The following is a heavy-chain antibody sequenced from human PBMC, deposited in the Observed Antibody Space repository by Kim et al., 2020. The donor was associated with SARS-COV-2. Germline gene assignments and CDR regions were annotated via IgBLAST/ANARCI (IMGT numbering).Heavy chain of an antibody. D-gene: IGHD3-9*01. CDR2: IYSSGST. CDR3: VRHFKYFDWSPRGYFDY. V-gene: IGHV4-39*01. Sequence: SETLSLTCTASGDSISSSNYCWGWIRQPPGKGLEGIGSIYSSGSTFYNPSLKSRFIISVDTSRNEFSLKLSYVTAADTAVYYCVRHFKYFDWSPRGYFDYWAQRTLVTVSS. CDR1: GDSISSSNYC. J-gene: IGHJ4*02.